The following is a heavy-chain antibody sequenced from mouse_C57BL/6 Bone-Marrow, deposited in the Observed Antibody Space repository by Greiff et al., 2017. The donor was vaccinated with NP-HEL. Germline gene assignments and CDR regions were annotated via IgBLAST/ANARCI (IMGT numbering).Heavy chain of an antibody. CDR3: ARVWDYDYDGSPLAWFAY. V-gene: IGHV1-53*01. Sequence: VQLQQSGTELVKPGASVKLSCKASGYTFTSYWMHWVKQRPGQGLEWIGNINPSNGGTNYNEKFKSKATLTVDKSSSTAYMQLSSLTSEDSAVYYCARVWDYDYDGSPLAWFAYWGQGTLVTVSA. CDR2: INPSNGGT. CDR1: GYTFTSYW. J-gene: IGHJ3*01. D-gene: IGHD2-4*01.